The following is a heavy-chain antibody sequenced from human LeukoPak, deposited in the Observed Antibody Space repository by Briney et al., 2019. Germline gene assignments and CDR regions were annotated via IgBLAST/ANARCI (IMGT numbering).Heavy chain of an antibody. J-gene: IGHJ6*02. CDR2: MNPNSGNT. Sequence: ASVKVSCKASGYTFTSYDINWVRQATGQGLEWMGWMNPNSGNTSYAQKFQGRVTMTRSTSISTAYMELSSLRSEDTAVYYCARGDFIAVAGTDYYYGMDVWGQGTTVTVSS. CDR1: GYTFTSYD. CDR3: ARGDFIAVAGTDYYYGMDV. V-gene: IGHV1-8*01. D-gene: IGHD6-19*01.